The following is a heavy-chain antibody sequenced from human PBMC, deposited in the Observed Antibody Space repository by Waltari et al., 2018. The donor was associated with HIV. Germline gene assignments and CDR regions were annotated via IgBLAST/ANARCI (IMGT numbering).Heavy chain of an antibody. Sequence: EVQLVQSGAEVKKPGESLKISCKGSGYSFTSYWIGWVRQMPGKGLEWMGILSPDHSDTTYSPAFQGQVNISADKSISTAYLQGSSLKASDTAMYYCARHGGGVVVAATIDYYGMDVWGQGTTVTVSS. CDR2: LSPDHSDT. CDR1: GYSFTSYW. V-gene: IGHV5-51*03. CDR3: ARHGGGVVVAATIDYYGMDV. D-gene: IGHD2-15*01. J-gene: IGHJ6*02.